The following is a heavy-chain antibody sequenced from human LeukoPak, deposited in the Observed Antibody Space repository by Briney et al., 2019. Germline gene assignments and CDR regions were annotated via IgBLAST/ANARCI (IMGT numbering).Heavy chain of an antibody. V-gene: IGHV1-8*01. Sequence: ASVKVSCKASGYTFTNYDIHWVRQATGRGREGVGWMNPKSGNTRYAQKFQGRGTLTRKTSISTAYMELRSGSCDDTAVYYGARDQDIVVVVAALRQREMGGFDPWGQGTLVTVSS. J-gene: IGHJ5*02. CDR3: ARDQDIVVVVAALRQREMGGFDP. D-gene: IGHD2-15*01. CDR2: MNPKSGNT. CDR1: GYTFTNYD.